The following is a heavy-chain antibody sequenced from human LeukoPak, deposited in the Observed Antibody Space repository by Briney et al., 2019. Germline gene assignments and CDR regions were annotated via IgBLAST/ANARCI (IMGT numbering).Heavy chain of an antibody. V-gene: IGHV1-2*02. CDR2: INPNSGGT. CDR1: GYTFTGYY. CDR3: ARTNGKRITIIGVVTSYYYYMDV. D-gene: IGHD3-3*01. Sequence: ASVKASCKASGYTFTGYYMHWVRQAPGQGLEWMGWINPNSGGTNYAQKFQGRVTMTRDTSISTAYMELSRLRSDDTAVYYCARTNGKRITIIGVVTSYYYYMDVWGKGTTVTVSS. J-gene: IGHJ6*03.